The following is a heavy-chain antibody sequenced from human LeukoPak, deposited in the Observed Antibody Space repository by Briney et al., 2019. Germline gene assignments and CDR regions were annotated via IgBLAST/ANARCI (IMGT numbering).Heavy chain of an antibody. V-gene: IGHV3-33*01. CDR3: ARSSYSSGWYSGY. Sequence: GGSLRLSCAASGFTFSSYGMHWVRQAPGKGLEWVAVIWYDGSNKYYADSVKGRFTISRDNSKNTLYLQLNSLRAEDTAVYYCARSSYSSGWYSGYWGQGTLVTVSS. D-gene: IGHD6-19*01. CDR1: GFTFSSYG. CDR2: IWYDGSNK. J-gene: IGHJ4*02.